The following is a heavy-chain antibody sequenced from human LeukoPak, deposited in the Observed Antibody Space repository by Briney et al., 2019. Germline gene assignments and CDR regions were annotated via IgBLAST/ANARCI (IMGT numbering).Heavy chain of an antibody. CDR2: IYYSGST. CDR1: DGSMNNYH. V-gene: IGHV4-59*01. J-gene: IGHJ6*03. CDR3: ARSSGKWSGDYYYHYMDV. Sequence: SETLSLTCTVSDGSMNNYHWIWIRQPPGMGLEWIGYIYYSGSTNYNPSLKSRVTISVDTSKNQYSLRLSSVTAADTAVYYCARSSGKWSGDYYYHYMDVWGRGTTVTISS. D-gene: IGHD3-3*01.